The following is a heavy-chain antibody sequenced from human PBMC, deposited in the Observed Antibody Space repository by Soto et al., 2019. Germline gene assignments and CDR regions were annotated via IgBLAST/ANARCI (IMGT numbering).Heavy chain of an antibody. CDR2: IYDTGST. V-gene: IGHV4-30-2*01. J-gene: IGHJ3*01. D-gene: IGHD2-15*01. CDR3: AGSGGYPDAFDV. Sequence: PPPGKGRNWSGNIYDTGSTYDNRPLKSRVTIPVARSKNQFSLKLSSVTAADTAVYYCAGSGGYPDAFDVWGQGTMVTVSS.